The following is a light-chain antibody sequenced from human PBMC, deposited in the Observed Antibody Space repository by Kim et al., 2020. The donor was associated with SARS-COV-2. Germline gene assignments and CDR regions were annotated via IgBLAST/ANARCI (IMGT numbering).Light chain of an antibody. CDR3: QQYRTYSRT. V-gene: IGKV1-5*03. CDR2: KAS. CDR1: QSIDTW. Sequence: DIQMTHSPSTLSASVGDRVTITCRASQSIDTWLAWYQQRLGKAPNLLIYKASTLERGVPSRFSGSGSGTEFSLTIGCLQPDDFATYYCQQYRTYSRTFGQGTKVDIK. J-gene: IGKJ1*01.